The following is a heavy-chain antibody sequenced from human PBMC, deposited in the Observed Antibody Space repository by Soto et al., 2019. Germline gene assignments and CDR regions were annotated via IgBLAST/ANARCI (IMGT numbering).Heavy chain of an antibody. D-gene: IGHD3-3*01. CDR2: IWYDGSNK. J-gene: IGHJ4*02. Sequence: GGSLRLSCAASGFTFSSYGMHWVRQAPGKGLEWVAVIWYDGSNKYYADSVKGRFTISRDNSKNTLYLQMNSLRAEDTAVYYCARDRGATIFAHFDYWGQGTLVTVSS. CDR3: ARDRGATIFAHFDY. CDR1: GFTFSSYG. V-gene: IGHV3-33*01.